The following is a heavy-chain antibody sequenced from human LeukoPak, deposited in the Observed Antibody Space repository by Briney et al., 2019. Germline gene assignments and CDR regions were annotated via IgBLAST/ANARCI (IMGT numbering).Heavy chain of an antibody. J-gene: IGHJ4*02. D-gene: IGHD1-26*01. CDR3: ARGSASYYFDY. CDR2: IYHSGST. CDR1: GGSISSGGYY. Sequence: SQTLSLTCTVSGGSISSGGYYWSWIRQRPGKGLEWIGYIYHSGSTYYNPSLKSRVTISVDRSKNQFSLKLSSVTAADTAVYYCARGSASYYFDYWGQGTLVTVSS. V-gene: IGHV4-30-2*01.